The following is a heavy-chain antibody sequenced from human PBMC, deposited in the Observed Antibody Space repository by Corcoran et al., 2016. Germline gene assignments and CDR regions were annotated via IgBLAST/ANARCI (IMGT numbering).Heavy chain of an antibody. CDR3: AREVGNVFGY. D-gene: IGHD1-1*01. CDR1: GDSVSNNIAA. J-gene: IGHJ4*02. Sequence: QVQLQQSGPGLVKPSQTLSLTCAISGDSVSNNIAAWNWIRPSPSRGLEWLGRTYYMSKWYNDYAVSVKSRIIINADTSKHQFSLQLNSVTPEDTAVYYCAREVGNVFGYWGQGTLVTVSS. V-gene: IGHV6-1*01. CDR2: TYYMSKWYN.